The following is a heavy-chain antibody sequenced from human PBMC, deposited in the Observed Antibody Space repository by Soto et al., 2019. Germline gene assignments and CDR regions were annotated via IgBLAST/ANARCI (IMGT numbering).Heavy chain of an antibody. V-gene: IGHV4-59*08. Sequence: SETLSLTCTVSGGSISSYYWSWIRQPPGKGLEWIGYIYYSGSTNYNPSLKSRVTISVDTSKNQFSLKLSSVTAADTAVYYCARHDQHYYGSGSFDYWGQGTLVTVSS. J-gene: IGHJ4*02. D-gene: IGHD3-10*01. CDR1: GGSISSYY. CDR3: ARHDQHYYGSGSFDY. CDR2: IYYSGST.